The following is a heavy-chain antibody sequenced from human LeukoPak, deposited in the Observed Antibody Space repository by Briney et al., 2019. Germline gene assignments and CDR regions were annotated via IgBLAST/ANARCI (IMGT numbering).Heavy chain of an antibody. D-gene: IGHD6-13*01. V-gene: IGHV4-39*07. CDR3: ARGKFISSTSPFDY. CDR2: ISYSGST. CDR1: GGSISSSSYY. J-gene: IGHJ4*02. Sequence: SETLSLTCTVSGGSISSSSYYWGWIRQPPGKGLEWIGSISYSGSTHYNPSLESRVTVSRDTSKNQFSLKLTSVTAADTAVYYCARGKFISSTSPFDYWGQGTLVTVST.